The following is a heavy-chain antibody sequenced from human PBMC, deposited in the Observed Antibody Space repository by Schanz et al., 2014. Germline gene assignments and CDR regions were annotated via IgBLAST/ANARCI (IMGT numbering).Heavy chain of an antibody. V-gene: IGHV1-2*06. CDR1: GYTFTGYS. Sequence: QVQLVQSGADVKKPGASVKVSCKASGYTFTGYSMHWVRQAPGQGLEWMGRINPNSGGTNYAQKFQGRVTMTRDTSISTVYMELSSLRSEDTAVYYCARVPQYRLVKGGFDIWGQGTMVTVSS. D-gene: IGHD2-15*01. CDR3: ARVPQYRLVKGGFDI. CDR2: INPNSGGT. J-gene: IGHJ3*02.